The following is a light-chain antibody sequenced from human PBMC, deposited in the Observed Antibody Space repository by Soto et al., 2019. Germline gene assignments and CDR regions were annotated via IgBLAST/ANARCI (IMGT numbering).Light chain of an antibody. Sequence: QSLLSHPPSLSGAPGQRVTISCTGSSSKIGAGYDAHWFQQVPGTAPKLLIYGSTNRPSGVPDRFSGSKSGTSASLAITGLQAEDEADYYCQSYDSSLGGNYVFGTGTKV. J-gene: IGLJ1*01. CDR2: GST. CDR3: QSYDSSLGGNYV. V-gene: IGLV1-40*01. CDR1: SSKIGAGYD.